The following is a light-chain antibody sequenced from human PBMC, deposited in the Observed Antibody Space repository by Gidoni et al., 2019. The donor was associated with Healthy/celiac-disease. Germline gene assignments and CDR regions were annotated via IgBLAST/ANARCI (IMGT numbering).Light chain of an antibody. V-gene: IGLV2-14*03. CDR2: DVS. J-gene: IGLJ3*02. Sequence: QSALTQPASVSGSPGQSITLSCTGTSSDVGGYNYVSWYQQHPGKAPKLMIYDVSNRPSGVSNRFSGSKSGNTASLTISGLPAEDEADYYCSYYTSSSTWVFVGGTKLTVL. CDR1: SSDVGGYNY. CDR3: SYYTSSSTWV.